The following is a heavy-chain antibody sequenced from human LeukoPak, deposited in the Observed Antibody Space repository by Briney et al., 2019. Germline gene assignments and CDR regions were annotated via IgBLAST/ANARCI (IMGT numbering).Heavy chain of an antibody. J-gene: IGHJ4*02. V-gene: IGHV3-30*02. D-gene: IGHD5-18*01. CDR3: AKDLFGGYSYGSSSED. Sequence: PGGSLRLSCAASGFTFSDYGMHWVRQAPGKGLEWVAFIRYDGSNKYYADSVKGRFTISRDNSKNTLYLQMNSLRVEDTAVYYCAKDLFGGYSYGSSSEDWGQGTLVTVSS. CDR2: IRYDGSNK. CDR1: GFTFSDYG.